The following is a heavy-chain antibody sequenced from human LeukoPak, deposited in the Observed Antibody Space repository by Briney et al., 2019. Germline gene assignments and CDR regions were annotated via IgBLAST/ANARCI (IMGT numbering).Heavy chain of an antibody. CDR3: ARAPPNYDIHYFDY. D-gene: IGHD3-22*01. Sequence: PSQTLSLTCTVSGGSISSGDYYWSWIRQPPGKGLEWIGYLYYSGSTYYNPSLKSRVTISVDTSKNQFSLKLSSVTAADTAVYYCARAPPNYDIHYFDYWGQGTLVTVSS. V-gene: IGHV4-30-4*01. J-gene: IGHJ4*02. CDR1: GGSISSGDYY. CDR2: LYYSGST.